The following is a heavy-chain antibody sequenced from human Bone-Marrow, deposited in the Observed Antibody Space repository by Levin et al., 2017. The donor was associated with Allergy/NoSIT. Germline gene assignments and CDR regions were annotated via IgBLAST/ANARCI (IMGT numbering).Heavy chain of an antibody. V-gene: IGHV3-74*03. J-gene: IGHJ4*02. D-gene: IGHD3-16*01. Sequence: SCAASGFTFSNYWMHWVRQAPGKGLVWVARIKSDGSETTYADFVKGRFTISRDNAKNTLYLQMNSLRAEDTAVYYCARDWGTDYFDYWGQGALVTVSS. CDR1: GFTFSNYW. CDR2: IKSDGSET. CDR3: ARDWGTDYFDY.